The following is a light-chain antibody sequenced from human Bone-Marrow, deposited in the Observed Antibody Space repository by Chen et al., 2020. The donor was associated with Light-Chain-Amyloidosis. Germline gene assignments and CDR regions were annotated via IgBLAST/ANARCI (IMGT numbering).Light chain of an antibody. J-gene: IGLJ2*01. CDR2: RDT. V-gene: IGLV3-25*03. CDR3: QSADRSGTYAVI. Sequence: SYELTQPPSVSVSPGQTARITCSGDDLPTKYAYWYQQKPGQAPVLVIHRDTERPSGISDRFSGSCSGTTATLTISGVQAEDAADYHCQSADRSGTYAVIFGGGTKLTVL. CDR1: DLPTKY.